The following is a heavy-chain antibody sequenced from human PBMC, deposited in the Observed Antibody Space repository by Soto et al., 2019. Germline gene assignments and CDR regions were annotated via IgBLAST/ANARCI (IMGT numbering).Heavy chain of an antibody. CDR3: ALGLRGYHIDS. V-gene: IGHV1-69*01. CDR2: IIPIFGTT. D-gene: IGHD2-15*01. Sequence: QVHLLQSGSEVKKPGSSVKVSCRASGDTLSNYAFSWVRQAPGQGLEWMGGIIPIFGTTSYAQKLQGRVILTADESTTTVYMELMSLRSEDTALYFCALGLRGYHIDSWGQGTQVPVSS. CDR1: GDTLSNYA. J-gene: IGHJ4*02.